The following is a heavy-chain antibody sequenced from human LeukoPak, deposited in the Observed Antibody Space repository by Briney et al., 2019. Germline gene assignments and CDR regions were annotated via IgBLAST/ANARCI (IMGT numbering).Heavy chain of an antibody. CDR3: ARRALSGGYFDY. D-gene: IGHD3-10*01. CDR1: GYSFTSYW. J-gene: IGHJ4*02. CDR2: IYPDDADT. Sequence: GQSLNISSKGSGYSFTSYWIGWVRQMPGKGLEWRGIIYPDDADTRSSPSFPGQVTISADKSISTAYVKWSSLKASDTAMYYCARRALSGGYFDYWGQGTLVTVSS. V-gene: IGHV5-51*01.